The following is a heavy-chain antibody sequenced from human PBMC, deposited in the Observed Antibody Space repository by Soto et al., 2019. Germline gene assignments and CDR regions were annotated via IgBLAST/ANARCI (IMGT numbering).Heavy chain of an antibody. Sequence: SETLSLTCTASGGSIGSFYWSWIRQPPWKGLECIGYVYYSGSTNYYSPLESRVTISLDTSKKQFSLKLSSVTTADTAVYYCARDYGGSNGYFDYWGQGTLVTVSS. CDR2: VYYSGST. CDR3: ARDYGGSNGYFDY. V-gene: IGHV4-59*12. CDR1: GGSIGSFY. D-gene: IGHD2-15*01. J-gene: IGHJ4*02.